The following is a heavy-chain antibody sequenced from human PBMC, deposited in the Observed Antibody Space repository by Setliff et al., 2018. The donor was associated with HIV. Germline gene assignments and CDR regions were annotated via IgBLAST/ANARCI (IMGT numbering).Heavy chain of an antibody. CDR2: IYHSGTT. J-gene: IGHJ4*02. CDR3: VRVDYGDYDFDY. CDR1: GYSMTSDYQ. V-gene: IGHV4-38-2*02. D-gene: IGHD4-17*01. Sequence: SETLSLTCTVSGYSMTSDYQWGWIRQPPGKGLEWIGSIYHSGTTYYNPSLKSRVTISVDTSKNQFSLKLISVTAADTAVFYCVRVDYGDYDFDYWGQGTLVTVAS.